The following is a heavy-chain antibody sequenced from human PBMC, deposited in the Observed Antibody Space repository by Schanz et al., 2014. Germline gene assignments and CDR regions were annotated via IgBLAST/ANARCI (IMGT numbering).Heavy chain of an antibody. V-gene: IGHV4-30-2*01. Sequence: QLQLQESGSGLVKPSQTLSLTCAVSGGSISRGFYSWNWIRQPPGRGLEWIGCIYYSGSTYYNPSHKPRVTISIDRSKDQFSLSLNSVTAADTAVYYCAREDRYYHGLDVWGQGTTVTVS. CDR2: IYYSGST. CDR3: AREDRYYHGLDV. CDR1: GGSISRGFYS. J-gene: IGHJ6*02.